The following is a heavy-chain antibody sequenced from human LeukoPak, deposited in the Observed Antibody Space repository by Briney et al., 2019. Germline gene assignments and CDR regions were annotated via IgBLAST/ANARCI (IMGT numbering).Heavy chain of an antibody. V-gene: IGHV1-18*01. D-gene: IGHD1-26*01. CDR3: ARDNSVGDNAWWFDP. Sequence: ASVKVSCKASGYTFTSYGISGVRQAPGQGLEWMGWISAYNGNTNYAQKLQGRVTMTTDTSTSTAYMELRSLRSEDTAIYYCARDNSVGDNAWWFDPWGQGTLVTVSS. CDR2: ISAYNGNT. CDR1: GYTFTSYG. J-gene: IGHJ5*02.